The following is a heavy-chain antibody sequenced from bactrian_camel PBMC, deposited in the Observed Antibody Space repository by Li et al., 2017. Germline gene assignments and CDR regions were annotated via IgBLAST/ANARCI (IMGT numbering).Heavy chain of an antibody. CDR2: IYDDDA. CDR3: ASGPWYTDEYKY. D-gene: IGHD6*01. Sequence: VQLVESGGGSVQPGGSLRLSCSASGFTFSRYGMVWVRQAPGKGLEWVSGIYDDDAHYSNSVKGRFIIARDNTKNTAYLQMLSLKSEDTALYYCASGPWYTDEYKYWGQGTQVTVS. CDR1: GFTFSRYG. V-gene: IGHV3S10*01. J-gene: IGHJ4*01.